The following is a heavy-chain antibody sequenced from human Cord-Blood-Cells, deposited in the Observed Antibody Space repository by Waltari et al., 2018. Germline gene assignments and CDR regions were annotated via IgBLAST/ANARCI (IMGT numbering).Heavy chain of an antibody. CDR2: INHSGST. J-gene: IGHJ4*02. CDR1: GGSFSGYY. CDR3: ARRGIAAAGTGGVDY. D-gene: IGHD6-13*01. V-gene: IGHV4-34*01. Sequence: QVQLQQWGAGLLKPSETLSLTCAVYGGSFSGYYRSWIRQPPGKGLEWIGEINHSGSTNYNPSLKSRVTISVDTSKNQFSLKLSSVTAADTAVYYCARRGIAAAGTGGVDYWGQGTLVTVSS.